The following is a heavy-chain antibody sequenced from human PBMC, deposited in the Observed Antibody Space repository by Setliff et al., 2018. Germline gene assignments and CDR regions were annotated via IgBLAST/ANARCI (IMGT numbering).Heavy chain of an antibody. J-gene: IGHJ4*02. CDR1: GGSFSGYY. V-gene: IGHV4-34*01. CDR3: ARVDNFWSGPIDY. Sequence: PSETLSLTCAVYGGSFSGYYWSWIRPPPGKGLEWIGEINHSGSTNYNPSLKSRVTISVDTSKNQFSLKLSSVTAADTAVYYCARVDNFWSGPIDYWGQGTLVTVSS. D-gene: IGHD3-3*01. CDR2: INHSGST.